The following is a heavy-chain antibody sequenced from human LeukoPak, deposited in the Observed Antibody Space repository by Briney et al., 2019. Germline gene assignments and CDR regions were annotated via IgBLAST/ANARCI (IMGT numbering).Heavy chain of an antibody. CDR3: ARQLYVSGSYYAPMDV. D-gene: IGHD3-10*01. CDR1: GGSISSTTYY. Sequence: SETLSPTCTVSGGSISSTTYYWAWIRQPPGTGLEWIASVHYSGSTYYNPSLKSRVTISVDTSKNQFSLKLSSVTAADTAVYFCARQLYVSGSYYAPMDVWGKGTTVTISS. V-gene: IGHV4-39*01. J-gene: IGHJ6*03. CDR2: VHYSGST.